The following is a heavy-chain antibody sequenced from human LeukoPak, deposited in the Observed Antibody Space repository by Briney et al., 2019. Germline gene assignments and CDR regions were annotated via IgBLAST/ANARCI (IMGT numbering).Heavy chain of an antibody. CDR2: ISSSSTHI. Sequence: GGSLRLSCAASGFTFSSYGMSWVRQAPGKGLEWVASISSSSTHIYYADSVRGRFTISRDNAKTSLYLQMSSLTAEDTAVYYCARDQQWLARDYWGQGTLVTVSS. J-gene: IGHJ4*02. CDR1: GFTFSSYG. CDR3: ARDQQWLARDY. V-gene: IGHV3-21*01. D-gene: IGHD6-19*01.